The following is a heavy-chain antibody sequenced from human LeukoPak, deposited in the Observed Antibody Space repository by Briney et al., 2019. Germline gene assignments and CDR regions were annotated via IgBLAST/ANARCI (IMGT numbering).Heavy chain of an antibody. V-gene: IGHV1-2*06. D-gene: IGHD1-14*01. J-gene: IGHJ4*02. CDR1: GYTFTRYY. CDR3: ARGRSYGSPLYLSGKYYFYY. CDR2: INPNSGGT. Sequence: GASVKVSCKASGYTFTRYYMHWVRQAPGQGLESMGRINPNSGGTNYAQKFQGRVTMTRDTSIRTAYMELSRLRSDDTAVYYCARGRSYGSPLYLSGKYYFYYWAQGNLLTVSS.